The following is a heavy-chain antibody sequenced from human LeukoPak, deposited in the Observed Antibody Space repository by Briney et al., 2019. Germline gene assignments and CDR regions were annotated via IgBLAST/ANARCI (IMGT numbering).Heavy chain of an antibody. D-gene: IGHD4-17*01. Sequence: SETLCLTCTVSGGSISSSSYYWGWIRQPPGKGLEWIGSIYYSGSTYYNPSLKSRVTISVDTSKNQFSLKLSFVTAADTAVYYCARDGGRGDYWAFDIWGQGTMVTVSS. CDR1: GGSISSSSYY. V-gene: IGHV4-39*02. CDR3: ARDGGRGDYWAFDI. J-gene: IGHJ3*02. CDR2: IYYSGST.